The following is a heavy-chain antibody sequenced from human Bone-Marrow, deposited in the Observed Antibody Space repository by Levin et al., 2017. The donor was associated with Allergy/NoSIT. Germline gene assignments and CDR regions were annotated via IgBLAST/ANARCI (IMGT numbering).Heavy chain of an antibody. V-gene: IGHV1-2*02. Sequence: ASVKVSCKASGYTFIGYYMHWVRQAPGQGLEWMGWINPDNGGTHSAEKFQGRVTMTRDTSINAVFLDLNSLTSDDTAVYFCARGVGRTGLPARFHCWFDAWGQGALVTVSS. CDR1: GYTFIGYY. CDR2: INPDNGGT. CDR3: ARGVGRTGLPARFHCWFDA. D-gene: IGHD6-6*01. J-gene: IGHJ5*02.